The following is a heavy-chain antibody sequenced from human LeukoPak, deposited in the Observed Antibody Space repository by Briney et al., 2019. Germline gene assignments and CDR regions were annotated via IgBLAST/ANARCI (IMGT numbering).Heavy chain of an antibody. Sequence: GGSLRLSCAASGFTFSSYSVNWVRQAPGKGLEWVSYISSSSSTIYYADSVKGRFTISRDNAKNSLYLQMNSLRAEDTAVYYCARSYYDILTGYDYWGQGTLVTVSS. CDR3: ARSYYDILTGYDY. CDR2: ISSSSSTI. D-gene: IGHD3-9*01. V-gene: IGHV3-48*04. J-gene: IGHJ4*02. CDR1: GFTFSSYS.